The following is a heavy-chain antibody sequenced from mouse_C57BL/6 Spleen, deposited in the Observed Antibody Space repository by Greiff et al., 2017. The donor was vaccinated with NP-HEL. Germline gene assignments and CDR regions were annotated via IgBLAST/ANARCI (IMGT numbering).Heavy chain of an antibody. CDR2: IDPSDSET. CDR1: GYTFTSYW. D-gene: IGHD2-4*01. J-gene: IGHJ4*01. CDR3: ARRNDYDEGAMDY. Sequence: VQLQQPGAELVRPGSSVKLSCKASGYTFTSYWMHWVKQRPIQGLEWIGNIDPSDSETHYNQKFKDKATLTVDKSSSTAYMQLSSLTSEDSAVYYCARRNDYDEGAMDYWGQGTSVTVSS. V-gene: IGHV1-52*01.